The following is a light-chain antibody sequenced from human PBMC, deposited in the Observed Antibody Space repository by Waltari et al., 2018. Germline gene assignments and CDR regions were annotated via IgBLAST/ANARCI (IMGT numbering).Light chain of an antibody. Sequence: QSALTQPRSVSGSPGHSVTISCTGTSSDVGVSYNVSWYQQHPGKAPKHVIYDVNKRPSGVPDRFSGSKSGNTASLTISGLQADDEADYNCCSYAGRATWAFGGGTKLTVL. CDR1: SSDVGVSYN. J-gene: IGLJ3*02. CDR3: CSYAGRATWA. CDR2: DVN. V-gene: IGLV2-11*01.